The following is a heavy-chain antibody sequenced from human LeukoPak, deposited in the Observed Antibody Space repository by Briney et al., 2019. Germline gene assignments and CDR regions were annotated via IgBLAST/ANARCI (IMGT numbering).Heavy chain of an antibody. CDR2: IIPIFGTA. CDR3: ARDSKGSGYYYYFDY. CDR1: GYTFTSYG. J-gene: IGHJ4*02. D-gene: IGHD3-22*01. Sequence: GASVKVSCKASGYTFTSYGISWVRQAPGQGLEWMGGIIPIFGTANYAQKFQGRVTITADESTSTAYMELSSLRSEDTAVYYCARDSKGSGYYYYFDYWGQGTLVTVSS. V-gene: IGHV1-69*13.